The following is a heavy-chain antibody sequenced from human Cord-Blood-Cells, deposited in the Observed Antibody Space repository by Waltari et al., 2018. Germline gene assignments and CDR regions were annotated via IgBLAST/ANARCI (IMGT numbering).Heavy chain of an antibody. CDR3: ARGGIAVAGPDFDY. V-gene: IGHV4-34*01. CDR2: INHSGST. J-gene: IGHJ4*02. Sequence: QVQLQQWGAGLLKPSEPLSLTCAVYGGSFSGSYWSWIRQPPGKGLEWIGEINHSGSTNYNPSLKSRVTISVDTSKNQFSLKLSSVTAADTAVYYCARGGIAVAGPDFDYWGQGTLVTVSS. CDR1: GGSFSGSY. D-gene: IGHD6-19*01.